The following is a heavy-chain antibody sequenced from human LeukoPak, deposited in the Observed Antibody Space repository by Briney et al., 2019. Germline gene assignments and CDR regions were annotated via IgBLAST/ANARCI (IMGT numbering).Heavy chain of an antibody. CDR1: GYTFTGYY. Sequence: ASVKVSCKASGYTFTGYYMHWVRQAPGQGLEWMGWLNPYSGGTNYAQKFQGRVTLTRDTSITTAYMDLSSLTSDDTALYYCARALTRYSTAWYGYWGQGTLVTVSS. V-gene: IGHV1-2*02. CDR3: ARALTRYSTAWYGY. CDR2: LNPYSGGT. J-gene: IGHJ4*02. D-gene: IGHD6-19*01.